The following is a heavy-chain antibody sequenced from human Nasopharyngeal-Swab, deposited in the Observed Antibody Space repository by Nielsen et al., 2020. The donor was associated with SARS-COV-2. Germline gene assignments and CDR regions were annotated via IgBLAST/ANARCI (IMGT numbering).Heavy chain of an antibody. CDR1: GYTFTGYY. J-gene: IGHJ6*02. CDR2: INPNSGGT. Sequence: ASAKVSCKASGYTFTGYYMHWVRQAPGQGLEWMGRINPNSGGTNYAQKFQGRVTMTRDTSISTAYMELSRLRSDDTAVYYCARDLQTTSGMDVWGQGTTVTVSS. D-gene: IGHD1-14*01. V-gene: IGHV1-2*06. CDR3: ARDLQTTSGMDV.